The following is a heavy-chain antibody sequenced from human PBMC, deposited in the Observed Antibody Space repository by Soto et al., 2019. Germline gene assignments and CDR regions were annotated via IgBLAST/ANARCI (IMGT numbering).Heavy chain of an antibody. D-gene: IGHD3-22*01. V-gene: IGHV3-15*07. CDR3: NTDGEYREWDYYDSSGYYYYYYGMDV. CDR1: GFTFSNAW. CDR2: IKSKTDGGTT. J-gene: IGHJ6*02. Sequence: GGALRLSCAASGFTFSNAWMNWVRQAPGKGLEWVGRIKSKTDGGTTDYAAPVKGRFTISRDDSKNTLYLQMNSLKTEVTAVYYGNTDGEYREWDYYDSSGYYYYYYGMDVWGQGTTVTVSS.